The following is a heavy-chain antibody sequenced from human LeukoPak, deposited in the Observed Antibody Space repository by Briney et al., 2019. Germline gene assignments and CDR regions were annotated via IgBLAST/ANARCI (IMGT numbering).Heavy chain of an antibody. CDR2: VSYSGRT. V-gene: IGHV4-59*01. CDR3: ARPGRQDAYNGHYWYFDL. J-gene: IGHJ2*01. D-gene: IGHD5-24*01. Sequence: SETLSLTCTVSGGSITNYYWNWIRQPPGKDLEWIGCVSYSGRTHYSSALESRVTISVDTSKNQFSLNLRSVTAADTAVYYCARPGRQDAYNGHYWYFDLGGRGTLVTVSS. CDR1: GGSITNYY.